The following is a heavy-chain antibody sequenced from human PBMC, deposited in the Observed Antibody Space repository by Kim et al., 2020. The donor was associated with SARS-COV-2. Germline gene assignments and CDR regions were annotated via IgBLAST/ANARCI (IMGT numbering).Heavy chain of an antibody. Sequence: LSLTCAASGFTVSSNYMSWVRQAPGKGLEWVSVIYSGGSTYYADSVKGRFTISRHNSKNTLYLQMNSLRAEDTAVYYCARDCSGYYYDWGQGTLVTVSS. CDR1: GFTVSSNY. CDR3: ARDCSGYYYD. CDR2: IYSGGST. J-gene: IGHJ4*02. D-gene: IGHD3-22*01. V-gene: IGHV3-53*04.